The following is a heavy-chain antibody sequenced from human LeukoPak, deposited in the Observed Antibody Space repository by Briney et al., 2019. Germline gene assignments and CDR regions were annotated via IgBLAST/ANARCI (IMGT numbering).Heavy chain of an antibody. V-gene: IGHV4-39*01. J-gene: IGHJ4*02. Sequence: SETLSLTCTVSGGSISSSSYYWGWIRQPPGKGLEWIGSIYYSGSTYYNPSLKSRVTISVDTSKNQFSLKLSSVTAADTAVYYRARRIAVAGTGVDYWGQGTLVTVSS. CDR2: IYYSGST. CDR1: GGSISSSSYY. CDR3: ARRIAVAGTGVDY. D-gene: IGHD6-19*01.